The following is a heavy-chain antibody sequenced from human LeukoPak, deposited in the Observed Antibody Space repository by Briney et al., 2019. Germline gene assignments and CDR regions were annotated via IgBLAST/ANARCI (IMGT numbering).Heavy chain of an antibody. Sequence: SETLSLTCAVYGGSFSGYYWSWIRQPPGKGLEWIGEINHSGSTNYNPSLKSRVTISVDTSKNQFSLKLSSVTAADTAVYYCTVPDRERGYSYFHPIDYWGQGTLVTVSS. CDR3: TVPDRERGYSYFHPIDY. CDR2: INHSGST. D-gene: IGHD5-18*01. V-gene: IGHV4-34*01. J-gene: IGHJ4*02. CDR1: GGSFSGYY.